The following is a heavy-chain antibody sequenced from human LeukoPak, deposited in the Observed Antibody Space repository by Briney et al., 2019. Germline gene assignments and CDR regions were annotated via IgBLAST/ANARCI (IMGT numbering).Heavy chain of an antibody. D-gene: IGHD3-9*01. CDR1: GFTVSSYY. Sequence: GGSLRLSCAASGFTVSSYYMSWVRQAPGKGLEWVSVIYSGGSTYYADSVKGRFTISRDNAKNSLYLQMNSLRAEDTAVYYCAALGADYDILTGYSRLGYYGMDVWGKGTTVTVSS. CDR2: IYSGGST. J-gene: IGHJ6*04. CDR3: AALGADYDILTGYSRLGYYGMDV. V-gene: IGHV3-53*01.